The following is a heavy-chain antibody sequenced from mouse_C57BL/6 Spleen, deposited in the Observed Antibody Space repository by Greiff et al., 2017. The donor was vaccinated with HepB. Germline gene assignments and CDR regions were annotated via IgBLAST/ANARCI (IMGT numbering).Heavy chain of an antibody. V-gene: IGHV5-4*01. D-gene: IGHD2-5*01. CDR3: ARDNSNYVFYAMDY. Sequence: EVQVVESGGGLVKPGGSLKLSCAASGFTFSSYAMSWVRQTPEKRLEWVATISDGGSYTYYPDNVKGRFTISRDNAKNNLYLQMSHLKSEDTAMYYCARDNSNYVFYAMDYWGQGTSVTVSS. J-gene: IGHJ4*01. CDR1: GFTFSSYA. CDR2: ISDGGSYT.